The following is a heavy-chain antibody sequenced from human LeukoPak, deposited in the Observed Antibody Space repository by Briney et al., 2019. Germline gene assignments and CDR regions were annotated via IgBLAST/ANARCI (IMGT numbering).Heavy chain of an antibody. V-gene: IGHV3-13*01. CDR3: ARGGIQVSGIDEFDY. J-gene: IGHJ4*02. CDR1: GFTFIDYD. Sequence: GGSLRLSCAASGFTFIDYDMHWVRQVIGKGLEWVSAIGIRGDTHYSGSVKGRFTISRENAESSLYLQMNSLRAEDTAVYYCARGGIQVSGIDEFDYWGQGTLVTVFS. D-gene: IGHD6-19*01. CDR2: IGIRGDT.